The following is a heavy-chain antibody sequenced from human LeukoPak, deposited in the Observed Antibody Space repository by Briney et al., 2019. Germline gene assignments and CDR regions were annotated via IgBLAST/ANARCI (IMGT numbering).Heavy chain of an antibody. J-gene: IGHJ4*02. CDR2: IDFAGSTK. V-gene: IGHV3-11*01. D-gene: IGHD3-22*01. Sequence: RGCLRLPCAASGFIFSDFYMSWIRQAPGKGLEWISYIDFAGSTKYFAASVRGRFNISRDNANSLVYLHMNSLRAEDTAVYYCARGLKYYYDSSGYYGGDYWGQGALVAVSS. CDR1: GFIFSDFY. CDR3: ARGLKYYYDSSGYYGGDY.